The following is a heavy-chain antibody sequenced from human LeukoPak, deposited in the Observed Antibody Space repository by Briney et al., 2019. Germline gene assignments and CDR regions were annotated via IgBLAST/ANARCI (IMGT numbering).Heavy chain of an antibody. Sequence: GGSLRLSCAASGFTFDDYAMHWVRQAPGKGLVWVSRINSDGSTTNYADSVKGRFIISRDNAKNTLYLQMNSLRAEDTAVYYCTRPESSSSLACDHWGQGTLVTVSS. CDR1: GFTFDDYA. CDR2: INSDGSTT. D-gene: IGHD2-2*01. V-gene: IGHV3-74*01. J-gene: IGHJ4*02. CDR3: TRPESSSSLACDH.